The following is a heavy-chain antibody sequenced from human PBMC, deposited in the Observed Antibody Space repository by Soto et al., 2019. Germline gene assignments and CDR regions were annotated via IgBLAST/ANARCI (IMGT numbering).Heavy chain of an antibody. V-gene: IGHV4-34*01. CDR3: ARGFIKYDILSRNYYYGMDV. J-gene: IGHJ6*02. D-gene: IGHD3-9*01. CDR1: GGSFSGYY. CDR2: INHSGST. Sequence: NHSETLSLTCAVYGGSFSGYYWSWIRQPPGKGLEWIGEINHSGSTNYNPSLKSRVTISVDTSKNQFSLKLSSVTAADTAVYYCARGFIKYDILSRNYYYGMDVWGQGTTVTVSS.